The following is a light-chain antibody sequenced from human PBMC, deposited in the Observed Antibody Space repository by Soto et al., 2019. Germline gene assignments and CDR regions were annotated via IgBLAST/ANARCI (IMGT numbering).Light chain of an antibody. V-gene: IGKV1-12*01. CDR3: LQVYSFPRT. CDR2: AAS. J-gene: IGKJ1*01. Sequence: DIQMTQSPSSVSASVGDRITIPCRASQDIVGRLAWFQQKPGKAPQYLIQAASILQSGVPSRFSGSGSGTEFILTINNLQPEDFASYFCLQVYSFPRTFGLGTKVEI. CDR1: QDIVGR.